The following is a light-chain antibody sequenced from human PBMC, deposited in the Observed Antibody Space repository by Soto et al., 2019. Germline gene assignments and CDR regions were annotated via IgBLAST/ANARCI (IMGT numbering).Light chain of an antibody. V-gene: IGKV1-6*02. CDR2: GAS. CDR1: QGIGTE. CDR3: HQDFSYTRT. J-gene: IGKJ1*01. Sequence: AIQMIQSPSSLSASVGDRVTITCRASQGIGTELGWYQLKPGKAPKLLLYGASTLQGGVLPRFSGSGPGTDFTLAISSLQPDYFATYYCHQDFSYTRTFGQGTKVEIK.